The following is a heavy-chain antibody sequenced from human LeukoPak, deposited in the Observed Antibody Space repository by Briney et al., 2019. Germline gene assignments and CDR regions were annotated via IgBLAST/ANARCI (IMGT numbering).Heavy chain of an antibody. D-gene: IGHD3-10*01. Sequence: SETLSLTCAVSGGSISSSHWWSWVRQPPGKGLEWIGEIYHSGSTNYNPSLKSRVTISVDKSKNQFSLKLSSVTAADTAVYYCARHGGMVRGFSDAFDIWGQGTMVTVSS. CDR3: ARHGGMVRGFSDAFDI. J-gene: IGHJ3*02. V-gene: IGHV4-4*02. CDR2: IYHSGST. CDR1: GGSISSSHW.